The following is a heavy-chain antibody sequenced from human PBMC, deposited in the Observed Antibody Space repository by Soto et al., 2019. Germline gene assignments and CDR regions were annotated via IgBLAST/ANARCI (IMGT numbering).Heavy chain of an antibody. D-gene: IGHD6-6*01. J-gene: IGHJ5*02. Sequence: SETLSLTCTVSGGSISSSSYYWGWIRQPPVKGLEWIGSIYYSGSTYYNPSLKSRVTISVDTSKNQFSLKLSSVTAADTAVYYCARLNDYSSSSEGVFDPWGQGTLVTGSS. CDR1: GGSISSSSYY. CDR3: ARLNDYSSSSEGVFDP. CDR2: IYYSGST. V-gene: IGHV4-39*01.